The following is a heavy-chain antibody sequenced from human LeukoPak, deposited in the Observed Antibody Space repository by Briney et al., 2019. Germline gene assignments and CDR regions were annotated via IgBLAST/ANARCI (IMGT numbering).Heavy chain of an antibody. CDR1: GFTFSNAW. Sequence: GGSLRLSCAASGFTFSNAWMNWVRQAPGKGLEWVGRIKSKTDGGTTDYAAPVKGRFTISRDDSKNTLYLQMNSLKTEDTAVYYCTTDLLAAAGTLIDYWGQGTLVTVSS. CDR3: TTDLLAAAGTLIDY. D-gene: IGHD6-13*01. V-gene: IGHV3-15*07. CDR2: IKSKTDGGTT. J-gene: IGHJ4*02.